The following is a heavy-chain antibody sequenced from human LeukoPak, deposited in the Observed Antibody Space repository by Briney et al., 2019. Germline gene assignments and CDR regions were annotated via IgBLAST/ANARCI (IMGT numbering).Heavy chain of an antibody. D-gene: IGHD3-3*01. CDR2: INHSGST. Sequence: SETLSLTCAVYGGSFSGYYWSWIRQPPGKGLEWIGEINHSGSTNYNPSLKSRVTISVDTSKNQFSLKLSSVTAADTAVYYCARGGVYYDFWSGCYSTEFLDYWGQGTLVTVSS. V-gene: IGHV4-34*01. CDR3: ARGGVYYDFWSGCYSTEFLDY. J-gene: IGHJ4*02. CDR1: GGSFSGYY.